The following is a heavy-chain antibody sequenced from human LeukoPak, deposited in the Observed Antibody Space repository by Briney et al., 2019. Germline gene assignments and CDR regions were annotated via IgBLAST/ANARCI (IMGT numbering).Heavy chain of an antibody. Sequence: GGSLRLSCVASGFSFSTYWMSWVRQAPGKGLEWVANIKQDGSEKYYVDPVKGRLTISRDNAKNSLYLQMNSLRAEDTAVYYCARGPRYYYDSSGYSYFDYWGQGTLVTVSS. D-gene: IGHD3-22*01. CDR3: ARGPRYYYDSSGYSYFDY. V-gene: IGHV3-7*01. CDR1: GFSFSTYW. CDR2: IKQDGSEK. J-gene: IGHJ4*02.